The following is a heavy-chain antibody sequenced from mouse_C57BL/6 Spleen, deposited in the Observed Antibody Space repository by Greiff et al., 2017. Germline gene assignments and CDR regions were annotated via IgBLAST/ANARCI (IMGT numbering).Heavy chain of an antibody. J-gene: IGHJ1*03. V-gene: IGHV14-3*01. CDR2: IDPANGNT. Sequence: EVQGVESVAELVRPGASVKLSCTASGFNIKNTYMHWVKQRPEQGLEWIGRIDPANGNTKYAPKFQGKATITADTSSNTAYLQLSSLTSEDTAIYYCASGGYGSSDWYFDVWGTGTTVTVSS. D-gene: IGHD1-1*01. CDR3: ASGGYGSSDWYFDV. CDR1: GFNIKNTY.